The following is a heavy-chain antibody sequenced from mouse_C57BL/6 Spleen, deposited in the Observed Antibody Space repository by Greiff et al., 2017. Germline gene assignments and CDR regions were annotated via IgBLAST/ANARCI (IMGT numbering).Heavy chain of an antibody. CDR2: IRNKANNHAT. J-gene: IGHJ4*01. Sequence: EVKLVESGGGLVQPGGSMKLSCAASGFTFSDAWMDWVRQSPEKGLEWVAEIRNKANNHATYYAESVKGRFTISRDDSKSSVYLQMNSLRAEDTGIYYCTRHYDGYYYYAMDYWGQGTSVTVSS. CDR3: TRHYDGYYYYAMDY. CDR1: GFTFSDAW. V-gene: IGHV6-6*01. D-gene: IGHD2-3*01.